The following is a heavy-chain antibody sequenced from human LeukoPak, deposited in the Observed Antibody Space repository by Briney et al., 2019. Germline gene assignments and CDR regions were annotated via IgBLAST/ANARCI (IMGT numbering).Heavy chain of an antibody. J-gene: IGHJ5*02. D-gene: IGHD3-3*01. V-gene: IGHV3-7*01. CDR2: IKQDGSEK. Sequence: QPGGSLRLSCAASGFTFSSYWMSWVRQAPGKGLERVANIKQDGSEKYYVDSVKGRFTISRDNAKNSLYLQMNSLRAEDTAVYYCARSNPKYDFWSGYPPFDNWFDPWGQGTLVTVSS. CDR3: ARSNPKYDFWSGYPPFDNWFDP. CDR1: GFTFSSYW.